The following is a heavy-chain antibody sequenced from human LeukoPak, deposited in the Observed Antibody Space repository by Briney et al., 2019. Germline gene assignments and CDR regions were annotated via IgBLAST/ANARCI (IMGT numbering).Heavy chain of an antibody. CDR1: GFTFSSYS. CDR2: ISSSSSTI. D-gene: IGHD3-22*01. J-gene: IGHJ3*02. V-gene: IGHV3-48*04. CDR3: ARDGPYYYDKSALDI. Sequence: GGSLRLSCAASGFTFSSYSMNWVRQAPGKGLEWVSYISSSSSTIYYADSVKGRFTISRDNAKNSLYLQMNSLRAEDTAVYYCARDGPYYYDKSALDIWGQGTMVTVSS.